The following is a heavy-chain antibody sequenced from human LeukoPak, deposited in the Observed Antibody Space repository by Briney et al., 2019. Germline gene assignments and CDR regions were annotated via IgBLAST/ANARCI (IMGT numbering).Heavy chain of an antibody. D-gene: IGHD3-22*01. CDR2: ISGSGGST. J-gene: IGHJ4*02. CDR1: GFTFSSYS. CDR3: AKDSLRAYYYDSSGYSSFDY. V-gene: IGHV3-23*01. Sequence: GGSLRLSCAASGFTFSSYSMNWVRQAPGKGLEWVSAISGSGGSTYYADSVKGRFTISRDNSKNTLYLQMNSLRAEDTAVYYCAKDSLRAYYYDSSGYSSFDYWGQGTLVTVSS.